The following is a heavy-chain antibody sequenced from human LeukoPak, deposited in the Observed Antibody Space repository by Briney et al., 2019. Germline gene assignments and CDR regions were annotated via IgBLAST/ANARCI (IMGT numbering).Heavy chain of an antibody. CDR2: ISYDGSNE. V-gene: IGHV3-30*04. D-gene: IGHD1-26*01. J-gene: IGHJ6*03. CDR1: GFTFSSYV. CDR3: ARDPYSGNYGNYYYYYMDV. Sequence: GGSLRLSCAASGFTFSSYVMHWVRQAPGKGLEWVAIISYDGSNEYYADSVKGRFTISRDNAKNSLYLQMNSLGPEDTAVYYCARDPYSGNYGNYYYYYMDVWGKGTTVTISS.